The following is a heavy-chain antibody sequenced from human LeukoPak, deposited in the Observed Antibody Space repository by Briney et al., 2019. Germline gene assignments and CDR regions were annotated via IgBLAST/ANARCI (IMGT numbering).Heavy chain of an antibody. CDR1: GGSISIISYY. V-gene: IGHV4-39*01. J-gene: IGHJ5*02. CDR2: IYYSGST. D-gene: IGHD3-22*01. CDR3: ARLYYERSGYYWFDP. Sequence: SSETLSLTCTVSGGSISIISYYWGWIRQSPGKGLELIGSIYYSGSTYDNPSLKSRVTMSVDTYKKQFSLKLRSVTAAETGVYYCARLYYERSGYYWFDPWGQGSLVTVSS.